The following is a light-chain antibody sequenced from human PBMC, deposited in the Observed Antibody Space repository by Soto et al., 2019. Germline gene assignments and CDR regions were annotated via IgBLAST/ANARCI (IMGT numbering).Light chain of an antibody. CDR3: QMSYSYLPT. V-gene: IGKV1-8*01. CDR1: KGIRSF. J-gene: IGKJ3*01. Sequence: SQTPSSLXQQKVNRVNNTCRASKGIRSFLDWYQQIKGKEXKXXXYAESNLQSGVQSRLSGSGSGKDFNINIRCMQSEDFVTYYCQMSYSYLPTFGRGTQVDI. CDR2: AES.